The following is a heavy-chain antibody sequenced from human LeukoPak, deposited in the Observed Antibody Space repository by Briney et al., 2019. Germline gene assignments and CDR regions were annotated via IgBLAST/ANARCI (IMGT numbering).Heavy chain of an antibody. CDR1: GGSISSSNW. J-gene: IGHJ3*02. CDR2: IYHSGST. Sequence: PSETLSPTCAVSGGSISSSNWWSWVRQPPGKGLEWIGEIYHSGSTNYNPSLKSRVTISVDKSKNQFSLKLSSVTAADTAVYYCARDRYSSSWNDAFDIWGQGTMVTVSS. V-gene: IGHV4-4*02. D-gene: IGHD6-13*01. CDR3: ARDRYSSSWNDAFDI.